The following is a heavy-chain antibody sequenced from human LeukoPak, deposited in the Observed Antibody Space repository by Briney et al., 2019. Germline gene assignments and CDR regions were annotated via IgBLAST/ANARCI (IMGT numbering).Heavy chain of an antibody. J-gene: IGHJ4*02. CDR2: ISGSGSST. V-gene: IGHV3-23*01. CDR3: AKDIRQYSSGLDY. D-gene: IGHD6-19*01. CDR1: GFTFSTYA. Sequence: GGCLRLSCAASGFTFSTYAMSWVRQAPGKGLEWVSVISGSGSSTYYADSVKGRFTISRDNSKNTLYLQMNSLRAEDTAVYYCAKDIRQYSSGLDYWGQGTLVTVSS.